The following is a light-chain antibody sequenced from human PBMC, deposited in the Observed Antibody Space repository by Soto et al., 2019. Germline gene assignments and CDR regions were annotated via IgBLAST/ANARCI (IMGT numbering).Light chain of an antibody. V-gene: IGKV3-15*01. J-gene: IGKJ4*01. CDR2: GAS. Sequence: EVVMTQSPVTLSASPGERATLFCRASQSVRSDLAWFQQKPGQAPNLLIFGASTRATGVPARFSGSESGTEFTLTISSLQSGAGGLYFCYQYYDWPRTLGGWTKVDIK. CDR1: QSVRSD. CDR3: YQYYDWPRT.